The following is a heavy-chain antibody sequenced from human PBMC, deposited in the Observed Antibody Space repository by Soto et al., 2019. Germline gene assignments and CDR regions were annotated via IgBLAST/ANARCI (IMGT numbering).Heavy chain of an antibody. J-gene: IGHJ4*02. CDR1: GFTFSDYY. Sequence: KPGGSLRLSCAASGFTFSDYYMSWIRQAPGKGPEWVSYISSSSSYTNYADSVKGRFTISRDNAKNSLYLQMNSLRAEDTAVYYCARSPRDTAMVRKISTSPFDYWGQGTLVTVSS. CDR2: ISSSSSYT. V-gene: IGHV3-11*06. CDR3: ARSPRDTAMVRKISTSPFDY. D-gene: IGHD5-18*01.